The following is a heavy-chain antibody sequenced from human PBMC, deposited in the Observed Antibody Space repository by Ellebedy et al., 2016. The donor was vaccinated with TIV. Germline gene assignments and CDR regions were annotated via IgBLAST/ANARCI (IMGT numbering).Heavy chain of an antibody. D-gene: IGHD5-24*01. CDR2: ISSSNSYI. V-gene: IGHV3-21*01. J-gene: IGHJ3*02. Sequence: GESLKISCAASGFTFNTYSMNWVRQAPGKGLEWVSSISSSNSYINYADSVKGRFTISRDNAKISLYLQMNSLTAADTAVYYCANGAYDIWGQGTMVTVSS. CDR1: GFTFNTYS. CDR3: ANGAYDI.